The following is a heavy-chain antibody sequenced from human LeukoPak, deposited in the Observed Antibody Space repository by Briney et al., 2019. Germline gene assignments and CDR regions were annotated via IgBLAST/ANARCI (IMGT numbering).Heavy chain of an antibody. CDR2: ISFDGSNK. J-gene: IGHJ3*02. CDR3: AKSIVGATGDAFDI. CDR1: GFTFSNYG. Sequence: PGGSLRLSCAASGFTFSNYGMHWVRQAPGKGLEWVAVISFDGSNKYYADSVKGRFTISRDNFKNTLYLQMNSLRAEDTAVYYCAKSIVGATGDAFDIWGQGTMVTVSS. D-gene: IGHD1-26*01. V-gene: IGHV3-30*18.